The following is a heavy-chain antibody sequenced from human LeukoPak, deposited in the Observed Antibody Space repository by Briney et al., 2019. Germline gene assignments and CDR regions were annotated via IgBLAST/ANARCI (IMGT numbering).Heavy chain of an antibody. CDR1: GGSITSSSYY. V-gene: IGHV4-39*07. CDR2: VYYSGNT. J-gene: IGHJ4*02. CDR3: ASGLRYFDLYY. D-gene: IGHD3-9*01. Sequence: PSETLSLTCTVSGGSITSSSYYWGWIRQPPGKGLEWIGSVYYSGNTYYNSSLKSRVTISVDTSKNQFSLKLSSVTAADTAVYYCASGLRYFDLYYWGQGTLVTVSS.